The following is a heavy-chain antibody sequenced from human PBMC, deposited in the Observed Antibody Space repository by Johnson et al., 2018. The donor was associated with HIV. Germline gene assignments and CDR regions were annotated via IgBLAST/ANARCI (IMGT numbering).Heavy chain of an antibody. D-gene: IGHD5-24*01. CDR1: GFTFSSYA. Sequence: VHLVESGGGVVQPGRSLRLSCAASGFTFSSYAMHWVRQAPGKGLEWVAVISYDGSNKYYADSVKGRFTISRDNSKNTLYLQMNSLRAEDTAVYYCAREMATIRGYAFDIWGQGTMVTVSS. CDR3: AREMATIRGYAFDI. CDR2: ISYDGSNK. V-gene: IGHV3-30-3*01. J-gene: IGHJ3*02.